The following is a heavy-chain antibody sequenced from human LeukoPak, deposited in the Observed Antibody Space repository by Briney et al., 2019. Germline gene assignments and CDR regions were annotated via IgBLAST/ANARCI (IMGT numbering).Heavy chain of an antibody. J-gene: IGHJ4*02. D-gene: IGHD6-13*01. V-gene: IGHV3-9*01. CDR1: GFTFDDYA. Sequence: GRPLRLSCAASGFTFDDYAMHWVRQAPGKGLEWVSGISWNSGSIGYADSVKGRFTISRDNAKNSLYLQMNSLRAEDTALYYCAKGGPGAAAGYDYWGQGTLVTVSS. CDR3: AKGGPGAAAGYDY. CDR2: ISWNSGSI.